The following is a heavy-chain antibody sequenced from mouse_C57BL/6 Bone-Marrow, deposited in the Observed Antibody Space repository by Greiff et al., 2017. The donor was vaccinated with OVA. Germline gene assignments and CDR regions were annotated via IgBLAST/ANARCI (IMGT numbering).Heavy chain of an antibody. CDR3: ARSRRYFDV. Sequence: QVHVKQSGAELVKPGASVKLSCKASGYTFTSYWMHWVKQRPGQGLEWIGMIHPNSGSTNYNEKFKSKATLTVDKSSSTAYMQLSSLTSEDSAVYYCARSRRYFDVWGTGTTVTVSS. CDR1: GYTFTSYW. J-gene: IGHJ1*03. CDR2: IHPNSGST. V-gene: IGHV1-64*01.